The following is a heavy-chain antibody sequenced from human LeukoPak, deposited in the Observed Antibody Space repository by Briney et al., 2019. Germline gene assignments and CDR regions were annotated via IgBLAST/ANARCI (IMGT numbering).Heavy chain of an antibody. D-gene: IGHD3-10*01. CDR2: IYTSGST. J-gene: IGHJ6*03. CDR1: GGSISSYY. V-gene: IGHV4-4*09. Sequence: SETLSLTCTVSGGSISSYYWSWIRQPPGKGLEWIGYIYTSGSTNYNPSLKSRVTISVDTSKNQFSLKLSSVTAADTAVYYCARLGSGYYYYYMDVWGKGTTVTVSS. CDR3: ARLGSGYYYYYMDV.